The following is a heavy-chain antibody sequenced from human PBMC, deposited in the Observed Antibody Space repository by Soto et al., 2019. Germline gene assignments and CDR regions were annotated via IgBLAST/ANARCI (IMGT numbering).Heavy chain of an antibody. CDR3: ARDLTAWGDYDYFDY. CDR1: GGSISSYY. D-gene: IGHD4-17*01. CDR2: IYTSGST. Sequence: PSETLSLTCTVSGGSISSYYWSWIRQPAGKGLEWIGRIYTSGSTNYNPSLKSRVTMSVDTSKNQFPLKLSSVTAADTAVYYCARDLTAWGDYDYFDYWGQGTLVTVSS. V-gene: IGHV4-4*07. J-gene: IGHJ4*02.